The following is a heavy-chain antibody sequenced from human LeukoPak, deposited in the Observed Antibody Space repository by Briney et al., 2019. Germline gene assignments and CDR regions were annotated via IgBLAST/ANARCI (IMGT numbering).Heavy chain of an antibody. V-gene: IGHV1-8*03. CDR2: MNPNSGNT. CDR1: GYTFTSYD. Sequence: ASVKVSCKASGYTFTSYDINWVRQATGQGLEWMGWMNPNSGNTDYAQKFQGRVTITRNTSISTAYMELSSLRSEDTAVYYCARRHYDFRSGYDNWFDPWGQGTLVTVSS. CDR3: ARRHYDFRSGYDNWFDP. D-gene: IGHD3-3*01. J-gene: IGHJ5*02.